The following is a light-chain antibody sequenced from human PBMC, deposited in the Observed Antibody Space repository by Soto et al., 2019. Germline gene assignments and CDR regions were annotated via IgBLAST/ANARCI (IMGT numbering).Light chain of an antibody. Sequence: TQSPSSLSASVGDRVTITCRASQGISNSLAWYQQKPGQAPRLLIYGASNRATGIPDRFSGSGSGTDFTLTISRLEPEDFAVYYCQQYGSSGTFGQGTKVEIK. CDR3: QQYGSSGT. CDR1: QGISNS. J-gene: IGKJ1*01. V-gene: IGKV3-20*01. CDR2: GAS.